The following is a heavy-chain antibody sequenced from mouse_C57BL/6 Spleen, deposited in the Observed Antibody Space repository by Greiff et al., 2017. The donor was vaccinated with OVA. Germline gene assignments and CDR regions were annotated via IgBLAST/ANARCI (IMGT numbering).Heavy chain of an antibody. CDR3: AREGLRRSGWFAY. CDR1: GYTFTSYW. J-gene: IGHJ3*01. D-gene: IGHD2-2*01. V-gene: IGHV1-69*01. Sequence: VQLQQSGAELVMPGASVKLSCKASGYTFTSYWMHWVKQRPGQGLEWIGEIDPSDSYTNYNQKFKGKSTLTVDKSSSTAYMQLSSLTSEDSAVYYCAREGLRRSGWFAYWGQGTLVTVSA. CDR2: IDPSDSYT.